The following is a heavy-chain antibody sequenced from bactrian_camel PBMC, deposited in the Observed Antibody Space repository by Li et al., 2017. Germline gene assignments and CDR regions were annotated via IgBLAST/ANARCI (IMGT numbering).Heavy chain of an antibody. V-gene: IGHV3-2*01. CDR3: AAGPRLYGGSWSFPRWYKY. CDR1: GSTYSAYPWSC. D-gene: IGHD6*01. J-gene: IGHJ4*01. Sequence: QVQLVESGGGSVQAGGSLRLSCAAAGSTYSAYPWSCMGWFRQVPGKEREAVATISTTDGDTYYADSVKGRFTISRDNTKITLDLQMNSLKPEDTAMYYCAAGPRLYGGSWSFPRWYKYWGQGTQVTVS. CDR2: ISTTDGDT.